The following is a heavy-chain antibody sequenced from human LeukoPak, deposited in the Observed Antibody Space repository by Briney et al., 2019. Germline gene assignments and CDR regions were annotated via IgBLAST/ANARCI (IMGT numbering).Heavy chain of an antibody. CDR3: AKGSTGYFADL. D-gene: IGHD3-22*01. J-gene: IGHJ5*02. Sequence: GGSRRLSCPASGSTFSTNSTSWVRQPQGKWLEWVAAISNDGGGIMYAAFVEGRFTISRDNSKNTLFLQMNSLRAEDTALYYCAKGSTGYFADLWGQGPLVTVSS. CDR1: GSTFSTNS. V-gene: IGHV3-23*01. CDR2: ISNDGGGI.